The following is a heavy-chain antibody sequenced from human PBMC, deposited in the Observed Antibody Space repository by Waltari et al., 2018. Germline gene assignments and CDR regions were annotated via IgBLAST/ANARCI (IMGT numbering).Heavy chain of an antibody. V-gene: IGHV4-38-2*02. Sequence: QVQLQESGPGLVKPSETLSLTCTVSGYSISSGYYWGWIRQPPGKGLEWIGSIYHSGSTYDHPSLKSRVTIAVDTSKNQFSLKLSSVTAADTAVYYCARCLYDYIWGSYRTAWFDPWGQGTLVTVSS. J-gene: IGHJ5*02. D-gene: IGHD3-16*02. CDR3: ARCLYDYIWGSYRTAWFDP. CDR1: GYSISSGYY. CDR2: IYHSGST.